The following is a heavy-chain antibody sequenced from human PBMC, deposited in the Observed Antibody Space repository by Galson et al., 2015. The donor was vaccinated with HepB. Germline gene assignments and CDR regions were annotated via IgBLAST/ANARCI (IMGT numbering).Heavy chain of an antibody. V-gene: IGHV5-51*03. CDR2: IWPGDSDT. D-gene: IGHD1-1*01. CDR3: ANLVLETDY. J-gene: IGHJ4*02. CDR1: GYDFNSYW. Sequence: QSGAEVTKPGESLTISCKGSGYDFNSYWIGWVCQMPGKGMEWMSIIWPGDSDTKYSPSFEDKVTISADKSINTVYLQWTSLKASDSAIYYCANLVLETDYWGQGTLVTVSS.